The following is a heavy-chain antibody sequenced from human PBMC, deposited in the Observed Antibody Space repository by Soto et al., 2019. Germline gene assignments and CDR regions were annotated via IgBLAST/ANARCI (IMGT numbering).Heavy chain of an antibody. CDR3: ASSTTKKHWYRGSYYGIEG. D-gene: IGHD1-26*01. CDR2: IIPIFGTA. J-gene: IGHJ6*04. V-gene: IGHV1-69*13. Sequence: SVKGSCTAAGGAFSSYAISWVRQAPGQGLEWMGGIIPIFGTANYAQKFQGRVTITADESTSTAYMELSSLRSEDTAVYYCASSTTKKHWYRGSYYGIEGLGKGTSVPVS. CDR1: GGAFSSYA.